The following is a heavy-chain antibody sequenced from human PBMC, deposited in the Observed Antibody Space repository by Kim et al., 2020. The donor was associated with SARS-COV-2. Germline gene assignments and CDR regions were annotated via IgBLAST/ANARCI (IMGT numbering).Heavy chain of an antibody. Sequence: LKSRVTISVDTSKNQFSLKLSSVIAADTAVYYCARNLRCSSTSCYGGIDPWGQGTLVTVSS. CDR3: ARNLRCSSTSCYGGIDP. J-gene: IGHJ5*02. V-gene: IGHV4-34*01. D-gene: IGHD2-2*01.